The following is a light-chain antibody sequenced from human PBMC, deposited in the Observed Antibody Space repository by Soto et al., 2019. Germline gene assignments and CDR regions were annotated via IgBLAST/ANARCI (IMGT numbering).Light chain of an antibody. CDR3: QQYGNSRWT. Sequence: EILLMSSPGTLSVSPGERATLSCRASQSVSSKLPWYQQKPGQAPRLLISGASTRATGIPDRFSGSGSGTDFTLTISRLEPEDFAVYYCQQYGNSRWTFGQGTKVDIK. CDR1: QSVSSK. V-gene: IGKV3-20*01. CDR2: GAS. J-gene: IGKJ1*01.